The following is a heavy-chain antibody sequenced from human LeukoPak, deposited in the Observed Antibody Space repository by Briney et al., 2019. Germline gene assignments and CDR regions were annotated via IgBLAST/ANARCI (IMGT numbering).Heavy chain of an antibody. D-gene: IGHD2-2*01. CDR3: ARDGLPAALDY. V-gene: IGHV3-48*04. J-gene: IGHJ4*02. Sequence: PRGSLRLSCAASGFTFSSYSMNWVRQAPGKGLEWVSYISSSSSTIYYADSVKGRFTISRDNAKNSLYLQMNSLRAEDTALYYCARDGLPAALDYWGQGTLVTAYS. CDR1: GFTFSSYS. CDR2: ISSSSSTI.